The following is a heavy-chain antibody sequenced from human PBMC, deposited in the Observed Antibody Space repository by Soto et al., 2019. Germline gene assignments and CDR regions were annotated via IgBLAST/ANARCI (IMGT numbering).Heavy chain of an antibody. D-gene: IGHD2-21*02. CDR2: LYRDDDK. Sequence: QITFKESGPTLVKPTQTLTLTGTFSGLSLRTTGVGVGWVRQPPGKALEWLALLYRDDDKRYSPSLKSRLTITKDTAEKQVVLTMTNTDTVDTATYYCVQTRCGGYCMRLFSSLTYYGLDVWGQGTTVTVSS. CDR1: GLSLRTTGVG. V-gene: IGHV2-5*02. CDR3: VQTRCGGYCMRLFSSLTYYGLDV. J-gene: IGHJ6*02.